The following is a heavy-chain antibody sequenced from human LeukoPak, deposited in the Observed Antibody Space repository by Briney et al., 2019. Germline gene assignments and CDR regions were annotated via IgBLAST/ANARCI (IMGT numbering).Heavy chain of an antibody. Sequence: ASVKVSCKASGYTFNTYGISWVRQAPGQGLEWMGWISAYNGNTNYAQKFKGRVTMTIDTSTSTVYMELRSLRSDDTAVYYCAGGGADLDYWGQGTLVTVSS. V-gene: IGHV1-18*01. CDR2: ISAYNGNT. D-gene: IGHD4/OR15-4a*01. J-gene: IGHJ4*02. CDR3: AGGGADLDY. CDR1: GYTFNTYG.